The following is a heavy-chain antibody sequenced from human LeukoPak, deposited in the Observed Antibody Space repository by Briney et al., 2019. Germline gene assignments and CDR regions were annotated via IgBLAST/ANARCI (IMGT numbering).Heavy chain of an antibody. CDR3: ARQGSKYYYDSSGYYPFDY. CDR2: IYYSGST. Sequence: SETLSLTCTVSGGSIRSSSYYWGWSRQPPGKGLEWIGSIYYSGSTYYNPSLKSRVTISVDTSKNQFSLKLSSVTAADTAVYYCARQGSKYYYDSSGYYPFDYWGQGTLVTVSS. CDR1: GGSIRSSSYY. J-gene: IGHJ4*02. V-gene: IGHV4-39*01. D-gene: IGHD3-22*01.